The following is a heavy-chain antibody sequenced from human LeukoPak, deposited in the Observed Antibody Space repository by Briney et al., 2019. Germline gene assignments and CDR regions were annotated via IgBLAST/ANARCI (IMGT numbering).Heavy chain of an antibody. CDR2: IYSGGST. V-gene: IGHV3-66*01. D-gene: IGHD5-12*01. CDR3: ASIKYSGYGGDY. Sequence: GGSLRLSCAASGFTVSSNYMSWVRRAPGKGLEWVSVIYSGGSTYYADSVKGRFTISRDNSKNTLYLQMNSLRAEDTAVYYCASIKYSGYGGDYWGQGTLVTVSS. CDR1: GFTVSSNY. J-gene: IGHJ4*02.